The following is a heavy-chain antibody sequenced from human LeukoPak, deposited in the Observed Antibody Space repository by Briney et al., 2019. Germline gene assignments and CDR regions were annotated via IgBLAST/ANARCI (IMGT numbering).Heavy chain of an antibody. Sequence: SETLSLTCNVSGGSISSYYWNWIRQPAGKGLEWIGRVYTSGSTTYSPSLKSRVTMSVDTSKNQVFLKVTSVTAADTAVYYCARAIPSYFGMDVWGQGTTVIVSS. CDR1: GGSISSYY. J-gene: IGHJ6*02. V-gene: IGHV4-4*07. CDR3: ARAIPSYFGMDV. CDR2: VYTSGST.